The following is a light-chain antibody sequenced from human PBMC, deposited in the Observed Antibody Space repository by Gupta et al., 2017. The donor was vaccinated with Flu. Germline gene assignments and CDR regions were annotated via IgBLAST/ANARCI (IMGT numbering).Light chain of an antibody. CDR3: QVWDIVGNHPV. CDR2: DDS. Sequence: SYVLTQPPSVSVAPGQTARITCGGNNIGDKTVHWYQQKPGQAPVLVVYDDSDRPSGIPERFSGSNSGNTATLTITRVEAGDEADYFCQVWDIVGNHPVSGGGTKLTVL. V-gene: IGLV3-21*02. CDR1: NIGDKT. J-gene: IGLJ3*02.